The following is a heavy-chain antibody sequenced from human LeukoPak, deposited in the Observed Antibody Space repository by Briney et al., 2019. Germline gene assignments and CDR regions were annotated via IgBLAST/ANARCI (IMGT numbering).Heavy chain of an antibody. CDR3: VIGVGWQPDY. V-gene: IGHV6-1*01. CDR2: TYYRSKCYN. Sequence: SQTLSLTCAISGDSVSSNSAAWNWIRQSPSRGLEWLGRTYYRSKCYNDYAVSVKSRITISPDTSKNQFSLKLRSVTAADTAVYYCVIGVGWQPDYWGQGALVTVSS. J-gene: IGHJ4*02. CDR1: GDSVSSNSAA. D-gene: IGHD2-15*01.